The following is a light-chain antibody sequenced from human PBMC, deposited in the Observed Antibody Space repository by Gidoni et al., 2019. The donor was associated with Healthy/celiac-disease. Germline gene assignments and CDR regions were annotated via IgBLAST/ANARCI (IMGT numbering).Light chain of an antibody. CDR1: KLGDKY. CDR2: QDS. J-gene: IGLJ2*01. V-gene: IGLV3-1*01. CDR3: QAWDSSAVV. Sequence: SYELTPPPSVPVSPGQTASLTCSGDKLGDKYACWYQQKPGQSPVLVIYQDSKRPSGIPERFSGSNSGNTATLTISGTQAMDEADYYCQAWDSSAVVFGGGTKLTVL.